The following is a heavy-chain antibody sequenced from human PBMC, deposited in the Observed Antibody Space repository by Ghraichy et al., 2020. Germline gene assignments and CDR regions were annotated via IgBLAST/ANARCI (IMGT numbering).Heavy chain of an antibody. CDR3: ARDPRYGDNVSYYGMDV. V-gene: IGHV1-18*01. J-gene: IGHJ6*02. Sequence: ASVKVSCKASGYTFTSYGISWVRQAPGQGLEWMGWISAYNGNTNYAQKLQGRVTMTTDTSTSTAYMELRSLRSDDTAVYYCARDPRYGDNVSYYGMDVWGQGTTVTVSS. CDR1: GYTFTSYG. D-gene: IGHD4-17*01. CDR2: ISAYNGNT.